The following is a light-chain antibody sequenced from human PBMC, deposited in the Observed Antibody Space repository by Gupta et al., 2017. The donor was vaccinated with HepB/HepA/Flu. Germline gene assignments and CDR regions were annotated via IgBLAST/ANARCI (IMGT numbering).Light chain of an antibody. CDR3: QQYVSSLPMCS. CDR2: GAS. J-gene: IGKJ2*04. Sequence: EIVLTQSPGTLSLSPGERATLSCRASQSVSSSYLAWYQQKPGQAPRLLIYGASSRATGIPDRFRGRGSGTDFTLTISSREPEDLAGYSCQQYVSSLPMCSFGQGTSWRSN. V-gene: IGKV3-20*01. CDR1: QSVSSSY.